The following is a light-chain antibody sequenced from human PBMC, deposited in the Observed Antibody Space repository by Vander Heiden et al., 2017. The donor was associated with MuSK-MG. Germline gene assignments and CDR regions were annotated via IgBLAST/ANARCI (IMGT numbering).Light chain of an antibody. Sequence: SYVLTQPPSVSVAPGKTARITCGGNHIGSKRGHWYQQKPGQAPVLVIYYDSDRPSGIPERFSGSNSGNTATLTISRVEAGDEADYYCQVWDSSSDHPGVFGTGTKVTVL. CDR2: YDS. V-gene: IGLV3-21*04. CDR3: QVWDSSSDHPGV. J-gene: IGLJ1*01. CDR1: HIGSKR.